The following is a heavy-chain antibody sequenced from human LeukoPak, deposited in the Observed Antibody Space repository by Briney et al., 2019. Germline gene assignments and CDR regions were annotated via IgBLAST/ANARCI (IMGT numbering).Heavy chain of an antibody. V-gene: IGHV4-31*02. CDR3: ARNIGLAFDI. D-gene: IGHD2/OR15-2a*01. J-gene: IGHJ3*02. CDR2: IYYSGST. CDR1: GFTFSSYA. Sequence: LRLSCAASGFTFSSYAMSWVRQAPGKGLEWIGYIYYSGSTYYNPSLKSRVTISVDTSKNQFSLKLSSVTAADTAVYYCARNIGLAFDIWGQGTMVTVSS.